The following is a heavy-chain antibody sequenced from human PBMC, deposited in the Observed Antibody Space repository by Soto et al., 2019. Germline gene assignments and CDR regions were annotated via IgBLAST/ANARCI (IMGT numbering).Heavy chain of an antibody. CDR2: IIPIFGTA. CDR3: ARVYCGGDCYPRDYYYYGMDV. Sequence: SVKVSCKASGGTFSSYAISWVRQAPGQGLEWMGGIIPIFGTANYAQKFQGRVTITADESTSTAYMELSSLRSEDTAVYYCARVYCGGDCYPRDYYYYGMDVWGQGTLVTVSS. V-gene: IGHV1-69*13. D-gene: IGHD2-21*02. CDR1: GGTFSSYA. J-gene: IGHJ6*02.